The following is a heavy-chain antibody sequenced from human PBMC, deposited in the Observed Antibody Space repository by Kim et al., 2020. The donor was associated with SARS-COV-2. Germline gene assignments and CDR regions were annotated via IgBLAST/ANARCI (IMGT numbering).Heavy chain of an antibody. CDR1: GFTFSSYS. CDR2: ISSSSSYI. V-gene: IGHV3-21*01. J-gene: IGHJ4*02. Sequence: GGSLRLSCAASGFTFSSYSMNWVRQAPGKGLEWVSSISSSSSYIYYADSVKGRFTISRDNAKNSLYLQMNSLRAEDTAVYYCARASSIGYCSGGSCYSPRGPFDGWGQGTLVTVSS. D-gene: IGHD2-15*01. CDR3: ARASSIGYCSGGSCYSPRGPFDG.